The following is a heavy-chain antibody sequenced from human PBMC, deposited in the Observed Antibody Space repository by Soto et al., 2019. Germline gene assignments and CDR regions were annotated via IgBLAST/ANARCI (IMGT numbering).Heavy chain of an antibody. CDR2: ISYDGSNK. D-gene: IGHD3-3*01. Sequence: QVQLVESGGGVVQPGRSLRLSCAASGFTFSSYGMHWVRQAPGKGLEWVAVISYDGSNKYYADSVKGRFTISRDNSKNTLYLQMNSLRTEDTAVYYCAEHQGGVTDFYYGMDVWGQGTTVTVSS. CDR1: GFTFSSYG. V-gene: IGHV3-30*18. CDR3: AEHQGGVTDFYYGMDV. J-gene: IGHJ6*02.